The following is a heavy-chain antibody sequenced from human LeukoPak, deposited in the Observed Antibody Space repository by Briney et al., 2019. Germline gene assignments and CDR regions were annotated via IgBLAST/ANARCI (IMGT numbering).Heavy chain of an antibody. Sequence: GGSLRLSCAASGFAFSNYWMHWVRQAPGKGLVWVSRVDIDGSTTTYADSVKGRFTISRDNAKNTLYLQMNSLRIEDTAVYYCAKGDSSWGQGTMVTVSS. D-gene: IGHD3-22*01. V-gene: IGHV3-74*01. J-gene: IGHJ3*01. CDR3: AKGDSS. CDR2: VDIDGSTT. CDR1: GFAFSNYW.